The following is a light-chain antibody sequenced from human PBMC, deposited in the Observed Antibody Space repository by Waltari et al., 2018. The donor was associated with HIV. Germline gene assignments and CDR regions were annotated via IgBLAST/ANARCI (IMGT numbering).Light chain of an antibody. J-gene: IGLJ3*02. V-gene: IGLV2-14*01. CDR3: RSYSTRNCLM. CDR2: EVY. CDR1: PRDIDPLHS. Sequence: QSALTQPASVSGSPGQSITISCSGPPRDIDPLHSVSWYQHHPGNVPKLIFFEVYYRPAGLSDRFSASKSGNTASLTISDLQPEDEADYFCRSYSTRNCLMFGGGTKLTVL.